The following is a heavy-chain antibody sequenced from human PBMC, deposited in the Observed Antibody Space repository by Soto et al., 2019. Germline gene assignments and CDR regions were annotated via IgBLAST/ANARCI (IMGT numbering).Heavy chain of an antibody. CDR1: GGSIGTSFYY. J-gene: IGHJ4*02. Sequence: PSETLSLTCTVSGGSIGTSFYYWAWIRHPPGMGLEWVATIYYSGSTNYNPALQSRVTISIDTSKNQFSLDLSSVTAADTAVYYCARHVRGATWAYFDFWGQGTLVTAPQ. D-gene: IGHD1-26*01. V-gene: IGHV4-39*01. CDR2: IYYSGST. CDR3: ARHVRGATWAYFDF.